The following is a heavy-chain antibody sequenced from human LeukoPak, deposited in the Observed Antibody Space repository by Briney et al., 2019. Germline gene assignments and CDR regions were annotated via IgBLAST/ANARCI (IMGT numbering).Heavy chain of an antibody. J-gene: IGHJ6*03. D-gene: IGHD1-1*01. CDR1: GYTFTVQY. Sequence: GASVNVSCKTSGYTFTVQYMNWVRQAPGQGLEWMGRINPTTGVANYAQKFQGRITVTRDTSINPASMELSSLTSDDTAVYYCARLDRNYYYLDVWGQGTTVTVSS. CDR3: ARLDRNYYYLDV. V-gene: IGHV1-2*06. CDR2: INPTTGVA.